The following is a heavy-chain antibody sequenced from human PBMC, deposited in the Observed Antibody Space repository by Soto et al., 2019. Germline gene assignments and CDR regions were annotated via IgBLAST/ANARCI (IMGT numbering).Heavy chain of an antibody. CDR2: IYHSGST. CDR3: ARTVTHYYYGMDV. D-gene: IGHD4-17*01. Sequence: SETLSLTCTVSGDSISSGGYSWSWIRQPPGKGLEWIGYIYHSGSTYYNPSLKSRVTISVDRSKNQFSLKLSSVTAADTAVYYCARTVTHYYYGMDVWGQGTTVTVSS. J-gene: IGHJ6*02. V-gene: IGHV4-30-2*01. CDR1: GDSISSGGYS.